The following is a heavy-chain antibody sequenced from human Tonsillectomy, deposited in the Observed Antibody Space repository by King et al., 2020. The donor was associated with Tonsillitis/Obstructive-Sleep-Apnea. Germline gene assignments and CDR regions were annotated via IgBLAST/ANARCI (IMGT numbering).Heavy chain of an antibody. V-gene: IGHV4-39*01. D-gene: IGHD3-10*01. CDR2: IYYSGGT. CDR3: ARQARRGSGSPRLDY. CDR1: GGSISSSSYY. Sequence: QLQESGPGLVKPSETLSLTCTVSGGSISSSSYYWGGIGHPPGRGLGWIGGIYYSGGTSSNPSLKSRVTISVDTSKNQFSLKLSSVTAADTAVYYCARQARRGSGSPRLDYWGQGTLVTVSS. J-gene: IGHJ4*02.